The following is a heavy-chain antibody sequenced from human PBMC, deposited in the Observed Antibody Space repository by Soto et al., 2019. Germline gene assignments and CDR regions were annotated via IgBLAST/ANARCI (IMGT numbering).Heavy chain of an antibody. CDR1: GFTFSSYG. J-gene: IGHJ6*02. D-gene: IGHD6-13*01. V-gene: IGHV3-30*18. CDR3: AKDRVAAAGTYYYYYYGMDV. CDR2: ISYDGSNK. Sequence: GSLRLSCAASGFTFSSYGMHWVRQAPGKGLEWVAVISYDGSNKYYADSVKGRFTISRDNSKNTLYLQMNSLRAEDTAVYYCAKDRVAAAGTYYYYYYGMDVWGQGTTVTVSS.